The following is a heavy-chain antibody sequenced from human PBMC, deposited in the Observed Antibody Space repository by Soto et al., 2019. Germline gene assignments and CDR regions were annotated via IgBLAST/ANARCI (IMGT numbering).Heavy chain of an antibody. CDR2: ISSSSSYI. CDR1: GFTFSSYS. Sequence: GGSLRLSCAASGFTFSSYSMNWVRQAPGKGLEWVSSISSSSSYIYYADSVKGRFTISRDNAKNSLYLQMNSLRAEDTAVYYCAREYERYCSGGSCYFVLWYYYYGMDVWGQGTTVTVSS. CDR3: AREYERYCSGGSCYFVLWYYYYGMDV. J-gene: IGHJ6*02. D-gene: IGHD2-15*01. V-gene: IGHV3-21*01.